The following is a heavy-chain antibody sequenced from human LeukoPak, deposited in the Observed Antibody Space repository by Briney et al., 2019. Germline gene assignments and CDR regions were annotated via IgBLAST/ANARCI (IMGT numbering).Heavy chain of an antibody. V-gene: IGHV1-46*01. CDR3: ARDMKSSSYYYGSGGGVDY. J-gene: IGHJ4*02. CDR1: GYTFTSYY. Sequence: ASVKVSCKASGYTFTSYYMHWVRQAPGQGLEWMGIINPSGGSTSYAQKFQGRVTMTRDTSTSTVYMELSSLRSEDTAVYYCARDMKSSSYYYGSGGGVDYWGQGTLVTVSS. CDR2: INPSGGST. D-gene: IGHD3-10*01.